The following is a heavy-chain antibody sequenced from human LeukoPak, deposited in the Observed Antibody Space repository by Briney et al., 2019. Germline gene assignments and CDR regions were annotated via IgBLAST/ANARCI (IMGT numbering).Heavy chain of an antibody. CDR2: MNPNSGNT. CDR3: ARSPYDSSGYYSDY. J-gene: IGHJ4*02. D-gene: IGHD3-22*01. Sequence: ASVKVSCKASGYTFSSYDINWVRQTAGQGLEWMGWMNPNSGNTGYAQKFQGRVSMTRNTSISTAYMELSSLRSEDTAVYYCARSPYDSSGYYSDYWGQGTLVTVSS. CDR1: GYTFSSYD. V-gene: IGHV1-8*01.